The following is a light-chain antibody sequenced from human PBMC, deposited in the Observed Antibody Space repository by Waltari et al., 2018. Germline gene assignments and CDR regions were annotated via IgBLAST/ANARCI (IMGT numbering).Light chain of an antibody. CDR1: SSDVGSYKF. Sequence: QSALTQPASVSGSPGQSITISCTGTSSDVGSYKFVSWYQQHPDKAPKLMIYEGTKRPSGVSNRFSGSKSGNTASLTFSGLQAEDEADYYCCSYAGRSTWVFGGGTKLTVL. J-gene: IGLJ3*02. V-gene: IGLV2-23*01. CDR3: CSYAGRSTWV. CDR2: EGT.